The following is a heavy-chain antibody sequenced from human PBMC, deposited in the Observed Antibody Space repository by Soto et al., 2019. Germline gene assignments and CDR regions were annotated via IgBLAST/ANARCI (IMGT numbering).Heavy chain of an antibody. CDR2: INPNSGGT. Sequence: VSVKVCSKASGYTFTGYYMHWLQHAPRQGFEWMGWINPNSGGTNYAQKFQGWVTMTRDTSISTAYMELSRLRSDDTAVYYCARDGGNSMYYYYYGMDVWGQGTMVTVSS. J-gene: IGHJ6*02. CDR3: ARDGGNSMYYYYYGMDV. D-gene: IGHD2-21*02. CDR1: GYTFTGYY. V-gene: IGHV1-2*04.